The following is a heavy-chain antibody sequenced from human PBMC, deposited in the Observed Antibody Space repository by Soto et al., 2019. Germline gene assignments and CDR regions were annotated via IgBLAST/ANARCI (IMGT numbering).Heavy chain of an antibody. CDR2: IYYSGST. CDR3: ARVGKTAIYDYGDPVDY. CDR1: GGSISSGGYY. D-gene: IGHD4-17*01. J-gene: IGHJ4*02. Sequence: QVQLQESGPGLVKPSQTLSLTCTVSGGSISSGGYYWSWIRQHPGKGLEWIGYIYYSGSTYYNPLLKSRVTISVDTSKNQFSLKLSSATAADTAVYYCARVGKTAIYDYGDPVDYWGQGTLVTVSS. V-gene: IGHV4-31*03.